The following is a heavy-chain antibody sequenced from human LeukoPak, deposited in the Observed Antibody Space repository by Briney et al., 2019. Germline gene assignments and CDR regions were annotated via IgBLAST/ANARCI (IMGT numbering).Heavy chain of an antibody. J-gene: IGHJ4*02. CDR2: ISNDGSTT. Sequence: PGGSLRLSCTASGFTFSSYWMHWVRQAPGKGQMWVSRISNDGSTTSYADSVKGRFTISRDNSKNTLYLQMNSLRAEDTAVYYCAKSLGGVVGATGDYWGQGTLVTVSS. D-gene: IGHD1-26*01. CDR1: GFTFSSYW. V-gene: IGHV3-74*01. CDR3: AKSLGGVVGATGDY.